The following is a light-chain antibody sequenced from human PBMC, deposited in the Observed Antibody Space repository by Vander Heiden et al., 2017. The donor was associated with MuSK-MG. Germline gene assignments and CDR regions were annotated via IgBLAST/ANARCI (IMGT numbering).Light chain of an antibody. Sequence: DVQLTQSPSFLSASVGDRVTITCRASQGITTYLAWYQQKPGKAPNLLMYAASTWQSGVPSRFSGNGSGTEFTLTISSLQPEDFAAYYCLHLNSYPSFTFGPGTKVDIK. V-gene: IGKV1-9*01. J-gene: IGKJ3*01. CDR1: QGITTY. CDR2: AAS. CDR3: LHLNSYPSFT.